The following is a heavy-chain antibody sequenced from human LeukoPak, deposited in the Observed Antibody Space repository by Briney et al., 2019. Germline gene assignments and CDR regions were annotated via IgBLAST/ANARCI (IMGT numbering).Heavy chain of an antibody. D-gene: IGHD3-10*01. J-gene: IGHJ4*02. CDR1: GFTFSHYY. V-gene: IGHV3-21*01. CDR3: ARDLWFGELFDY. Sequence: PGGSLRLSCAASGFTFSHYYMTWVRQAPGKGLEWVSSISGSSGYIFYADSVKGRFTISRDNSKNTLYLQMNSLRGEDTAVYYCARDLWFGELFDYWGQGTLVTVSS. CDR2: ISGSSGYI.